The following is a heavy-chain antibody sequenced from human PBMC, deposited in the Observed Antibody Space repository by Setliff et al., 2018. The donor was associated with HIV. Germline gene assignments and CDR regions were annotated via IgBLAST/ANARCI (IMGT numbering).Heavy chain of an antibody. CDR3: ARDPAFGSYDY. CDR1: GFTFSSYW. Sequence: GESLKISCAASGFTFSSYWMSWIRQTPEKGLELVANMNQDGSETSYAASVRGRFTISRDNAKNSVYLQMNSLRDDDTAVYYCARDPAFGSYDYWGQGTLVTVSS. CDR2: MNQDGSET. D-gene: IGHD3-10*01. J-gene: IGHJ4*02. V-gene: IGHV3-7*01.